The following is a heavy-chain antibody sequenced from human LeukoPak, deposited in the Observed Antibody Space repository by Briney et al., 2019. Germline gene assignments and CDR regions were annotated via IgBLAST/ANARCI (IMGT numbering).Heavy chain of an antibody. J-gene: IGHJ4*02. V-gene: IGHV3-15*01. D-gene: IGHD3-22*01. Sequence: PGGSLRLSCAASGFTFSNAWMSWVRQAPGKGLEWVGRIKSKTDGGTTDYAAPVKGRFTISRDDSKNTLYLQMNSLKTEDTAVYYCTTVYYYDSSGYYSPFDYWGQGTLVTVSS. CDR3: TTVYYYDSSGYYSPFDY. CDR1: GFTFSNAW. CDR2: IKSKTDGGTT.